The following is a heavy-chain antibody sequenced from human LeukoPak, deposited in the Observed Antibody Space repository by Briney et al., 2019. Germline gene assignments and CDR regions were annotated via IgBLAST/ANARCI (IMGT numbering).Heavy chain of an antibody. Sequence: PSETLSLTCAVSGGSINNGAYSWSWIRQPPGKGLEWIGYIYYSGSTYYNPSLKSRVTISVDTSKNQFSLKLSSVTAADTAVYYCARGWFGERYGFDPWGQGTLVTVSS. D-gene: IGHD3-10*01. CDR3: ARGWFGERYGFDP. CDR2: IYYSGST. J-gene: IGHJ5*02. CDR1: GGSINNGAYS. V-gene: IGHV4-30-4*07.